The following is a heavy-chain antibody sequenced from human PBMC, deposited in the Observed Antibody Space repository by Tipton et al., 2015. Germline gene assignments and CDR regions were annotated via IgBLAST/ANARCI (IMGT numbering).Heavy chain of an antibody. Sequence: TLSLTCTVSGGSFSDYYWSWIRQSPGEGLEWIGYVSHSDTSHYNPSLKSRVTISVDTSKTQFSLKMGSVTASDTAVYYCARSLRGSCSGGGCAFFDLWGQGTLVTVSS. CDR2: VSHSDTS. CDR1: GGSFSDYY. V-gene: IGHV4-59*01. D-gene: IGHD2-8*02. CDR3: ARSLRGSCSGGGCAFFDL. J-gene: IGHJ4*02.